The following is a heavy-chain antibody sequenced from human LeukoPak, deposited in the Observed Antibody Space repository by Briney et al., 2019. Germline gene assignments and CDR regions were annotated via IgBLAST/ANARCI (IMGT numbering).Heavy chain of an antibody. J-gene: IGHJ5*02. CDR1: GGTFSSYA. V-gene: IGHV1-69*05. CDR3: ARHPYYDFWSGYYDNWFDP. D-gene: IGHD3-3*01. Sequence: GSSVKVSCKASGGTFSSYAISWVRQAPGQGLAWMGRIIPIFGTANYAQKFQGRVTITTDEPTSTAYMELSSLRSEDTAVYYCARHPYYDFWSGYYDNWFDPWGQGTLVTVSS. CDR2: IIPIFGTA.